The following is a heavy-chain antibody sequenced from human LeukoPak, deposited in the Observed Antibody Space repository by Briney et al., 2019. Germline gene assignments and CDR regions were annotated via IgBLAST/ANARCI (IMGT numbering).Heavy chain of an antibody. D-gene: IGHD3-10*01. CDR1: GHTFINYW. CDR2: IDPSDSYT. J-gene: IGHJ5*02. V-gene: IGHV5-10-1*01. Sequence: GESLKISCKASGHTFINYWITWVRQMPGQGLEWMGRIDPSDSYTQYSPSFQGHVTISADKSTNTAYLQWGNLKASDTAMYYCASLRRYGSGNSWFDPWGQGTLVTVSS. CDR3: ASLRRYGSGNSWFDP.